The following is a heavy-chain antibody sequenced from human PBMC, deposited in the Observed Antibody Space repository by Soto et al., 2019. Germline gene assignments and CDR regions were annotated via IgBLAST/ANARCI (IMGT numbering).Heavy chain of an antibody. Sequence: GESLKISCAASGFTFSSYAMSWVRQAPGKGLEWVSAISGSGGSTYYADSVKGRFTISRDNSKNTLYLQMNSLRAEDTAVYYCAGITIFGVVIYYFDYWGQGTLVTVSS. CDR1: GFTFSSYA. CDR2: ISGSGGST. J-gene: IGHJ4*02. V-gene: IGHV3-23*01. D-gene: IGHD3-3*01. CDR3: AGITIFGVVIYYFDY.